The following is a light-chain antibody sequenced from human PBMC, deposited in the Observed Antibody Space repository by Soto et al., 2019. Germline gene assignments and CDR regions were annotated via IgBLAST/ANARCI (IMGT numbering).Light chain of an antibody. Sequence: DIIMHQSPDSLAVSLGERATINCKSSQSLFYRSYNKDYLAWYQQKPGQPPRLLIYWASTRESGVSDRFSGCGSGTDFTLTVTAMQAEDVTVYYCQQYFNTPWTFGQGTKVEI. J-gene: IGKJ1*01. V-gene: IGKV4-1*01. CDR3: QQYFNTPWT. CDR1: QSLFYRSYNKDY. CDR2: WAS.